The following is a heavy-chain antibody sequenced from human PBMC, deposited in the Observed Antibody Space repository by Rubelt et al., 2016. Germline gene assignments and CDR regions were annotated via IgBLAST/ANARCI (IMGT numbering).Heavy chain of an antibody. V-gene: IGHV3-30*02. D-gene: IGHD6-19*01. J-gene: IGHJ4*02. CDR2: IRFDGSNP. Sequence: QVQLVESGGGVVQPGGSLRLSCAASGFTFSSYGMSWVRQAPGKGLEWVTFIRFDGSNPYHADSVKGRFTISRDNSRNTLYMLMNSRGDEVTAVYCCAKGRDSGWGLDYWGQGTLITVSS. CDR3: AKGRDSGWGLDY. CDR1: GFTFSSYG.